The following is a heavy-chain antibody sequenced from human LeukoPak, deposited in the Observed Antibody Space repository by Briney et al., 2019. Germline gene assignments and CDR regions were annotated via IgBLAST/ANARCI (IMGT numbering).Heavy chain of an antibody. Sequence: SETLSLTCAVYGGSFSGYYWSWIRQPPGKGLEWIGEINHSGSTNYNPSLKSRVTISVDTSKNQFSLKLSSVTAADTAVYYCAVVRAYVGATKDWGQGTLVTVSS. D-gene: IGHD1-26*01. V-gene: IGHV4-34*01. CDR2: INHSGST. CDR1: GGSFSGYY. CDR3: AVVRAYVGATKD. J-gene: IGHJ4*02.